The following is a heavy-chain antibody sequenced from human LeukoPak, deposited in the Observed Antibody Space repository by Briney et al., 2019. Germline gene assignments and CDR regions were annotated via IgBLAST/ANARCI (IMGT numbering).Heavy chain of an antibody. D-gene: IGHD3-10*01. Sequence: VSVKVSCKASGGTFSSYAISWVRQAPGQGLEWMGWISAYNGNTNYAQKLQGRVTMTTDTSTSTAYMELRSLRSDDTAVYYCARGPTELIPTAFDIWGQGTMVTVSS. CDR2: ISAYNGNT. J-gene: IGHJ3*02. V-gene: IGHV1-18*01. CDR1: GGTFSSYA. CDR3: ARGPTELIPTAFDI.